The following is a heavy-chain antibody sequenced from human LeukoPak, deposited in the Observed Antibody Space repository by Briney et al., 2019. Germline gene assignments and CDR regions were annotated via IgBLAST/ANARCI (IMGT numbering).Heavy chain of an antibody. J-gene: IGHJ1*01. Sequence: PGGSLRLSCAASGFSVSSNYMSWVRQPPGKGLEWVSVIDSGGRTYYADSIQGRFTFSRDDSKNTLYLQMISLRAEDTAVYYCARDLDYGGNLQNWGQGTLVTVSS. D-gene: IGHD4-23*01. CDR1: GFSVSSNY. V-gene: IGHV3-53*01. CDR2: IDSGGRT. CDR3: ARDLDYGGNLQN.